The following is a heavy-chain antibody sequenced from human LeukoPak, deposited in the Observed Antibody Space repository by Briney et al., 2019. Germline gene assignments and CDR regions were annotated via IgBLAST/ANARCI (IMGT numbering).Heavy chain of an antibody. V-gene: IGHV1-18*01. CDR3: ARVGYSYVFYYYYYMDV. Sequence: ASVKVSCKASGYTFTSYGISWVRQAPGQGLEWMGWISAYNGNTNYAQKFQGRVTMTRNTSISTAYMELSSLRSEDTAVYYCARVGYSYVFYYYYYMDVWGKGTTVTISS. CDR1: GYTFTSYG. J-gene: IGHJ6*03. D-gene: IGHD5-18*01. CDR2: ISAYNGNT.